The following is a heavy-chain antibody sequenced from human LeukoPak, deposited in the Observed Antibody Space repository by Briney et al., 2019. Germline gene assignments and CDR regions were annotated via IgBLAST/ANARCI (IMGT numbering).Heavy chain of an antibody. J-gene: IGHJ4*02. CDR2: ISGSGGST. V-gene: IGHV3-23*01. D-gene: IGHD6-6*01. Sequence: GSLRLSCAASGFTFSSYAMSWVRQAPGKGLEWVSAISGSGGSTYYADSVKGRFTISRDNSKNTLYLQMNSLRAEDTAVYYCAKDYKYSSSGTPNLDYWGQGTLVTVSS. CDR3: AKDYKYSSSGTPNLDY. CDR1: GFTFSSYA.